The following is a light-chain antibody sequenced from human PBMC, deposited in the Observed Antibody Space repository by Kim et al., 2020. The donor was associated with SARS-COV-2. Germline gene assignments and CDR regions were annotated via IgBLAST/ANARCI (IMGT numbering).Light chain of an antibody. J-gene: IGKJ2*01. CDR3: QHYFNFPYT. V-gene: IGKV1-33*01. CDR2: DAS. CDR1: QDISNY. Sequence: DIQMTQSPSSLSASVGDRVTITCQASQDISNYLNWYQQKSGGGPKLLIYDASSLDTGVPSKFSGRRSGTEFTFTISSLEPEDIGTYFCQHYFNFPYTFGQGTKLEI.